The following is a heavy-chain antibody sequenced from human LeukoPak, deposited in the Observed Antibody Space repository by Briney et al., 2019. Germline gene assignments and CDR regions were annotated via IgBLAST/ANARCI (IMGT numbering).Heavy chain of an antibody. CDR3: ASSSGRLFDY. J-gene: IGHJ4*02. CDR1: GFTFGNYA. V-gene: IGHV3-23*01. Sequence: GGSLRLSCAASGFTFGNYAMSWVRQAPGKGLEWVSGVSGSGTTTYYADSVKGRFSISRDNSKNSLYLQMNSLRAEGTAVYYCASSSGRLFDYWGQGTLVTVSS. CDR2: VSGSGTTT. D-gene: IGHD3-22*01.